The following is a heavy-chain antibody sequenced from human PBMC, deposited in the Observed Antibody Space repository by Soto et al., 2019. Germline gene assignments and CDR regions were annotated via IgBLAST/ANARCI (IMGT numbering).Heavy chain of an antibody. CDR3: ARGSSGYSPGDY. V-gene: IGHV1-2*04. J-gene: IGHJ4*02. CDR2: INPNSGGT. D-gene: IGHD3-22*01. CDR1: GYTFTGYD. Sequence: GASVKVSCKDSGYTFTGYDMRWVRQAPGQGLEWMGWINPNSGGTNYAQKFQGWVTMTRDTSISTAYMELSRLRSDDTAVYYCARGSSGYSPGDYWGQGTLVTVSS.